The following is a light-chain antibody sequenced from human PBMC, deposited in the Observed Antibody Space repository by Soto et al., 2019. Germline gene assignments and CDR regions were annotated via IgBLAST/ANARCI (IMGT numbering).Light chain of an antibody. CDR3: HHYKRAT. Sequence: DIQMTQSPSTLSASVGDRVTITCRASKSISDWMAWYQQISGKAPKLLIYDASTLQCGVPSSCSGSGSGTEFTLTISSLQHDASETYHCHHYKRATFGQGTKLEIE. CDR1: KSISDW. V-gene: IGKV1-5*01. J-gene: IGKJ2*01. CDR2: DAS.